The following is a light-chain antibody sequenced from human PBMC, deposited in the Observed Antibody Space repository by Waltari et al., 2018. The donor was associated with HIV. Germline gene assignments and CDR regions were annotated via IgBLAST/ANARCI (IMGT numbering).Light chain of an antibody. CDR3: QSSDNTLSGSV. CDR1: NSNIGTHA. Sequence: QSVLTQPPSVSGAPGQRVTLSCTAANSNIGTHAATWYQQFPGTAPQLLIYNTNNRPSGVPDRFSGSKSGTSASLAITGLQADDEADYYCQSSDNTLSGSVFGGGTRLTVL. V-gene: IGLV1-40*01. CDR2: NTN. J-gene: IGLJ2*01.